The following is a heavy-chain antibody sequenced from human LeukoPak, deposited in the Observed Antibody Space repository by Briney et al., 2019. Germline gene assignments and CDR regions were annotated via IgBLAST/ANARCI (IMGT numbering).Heavy chain of an antibody. CDR3: ARDANCSSTSCYRGPGYYYGMDV. D-gene: IGHD2-2*02. V-gene: IGHV3-21*01. J-gene: IGHJ6*02. Sequence: LSCAASGFTFSSYSMNWVRQAPGKGLEGVSSISSSSSYIYYADSVKGRFTISRDNAKNSLYLQMNSLRAEDTAVYYCARDANCSSTSCYRGPGYYYGMDVWGQGTTVTVSS. CDR1: GFTFSSYS. CDR2: ISSSSSYI.